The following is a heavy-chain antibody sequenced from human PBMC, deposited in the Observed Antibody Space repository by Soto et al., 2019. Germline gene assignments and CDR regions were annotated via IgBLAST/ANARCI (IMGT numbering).Heavy chain of an antibody. CDR3: ATDKFPSGIAAAGPYYYYGLDV. Sequence: GASGKVSCKVSGYTLTELSIHWVRPAPGKGLEWMGGFDPEDGETIYAQKFQGRVTMTEDTSTDTAYMELSSLRSEDTAVYYCATDKFPSGIAAAGPYYYYGLDVWGQGTTVTVSS. CDR1: GYTLTELS. CDR2: FDPEDGET. D-gene: IGHD6-13*01. J-gene: IGHJ6*02. V-gene: IGHV1-24*01.